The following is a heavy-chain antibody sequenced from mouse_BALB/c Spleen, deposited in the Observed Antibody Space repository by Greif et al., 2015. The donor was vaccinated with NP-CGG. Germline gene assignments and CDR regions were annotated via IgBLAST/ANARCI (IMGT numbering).Heavy chain of an antibody. V-gene: IGHV1-54*03. D-gene: IGHD4-1*01. CDR1: GYAFTNYF. Sequence: QVQLQQSGAELVRPGTSVKVSCKASGYAFTNYFIEWIKQRPGQGLEWIGVINPGSANTNYNEKFKDKATLTADKSSSTAYMQLSSLTSDDSAVYFCAGKITGSFDYWGQGTTLTVSS. J-gene: IGHJ2*01. CDR3: AGKITGSFDY. CDR2: INPGSANT.